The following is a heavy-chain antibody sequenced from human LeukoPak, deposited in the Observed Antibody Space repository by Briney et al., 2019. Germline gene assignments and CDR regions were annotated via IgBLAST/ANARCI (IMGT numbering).Heavy chain of an antibody. CDR3: ARVGPYCSSTSCYTHNWFDP. CDR1: GFTFSSYW. Sequence: GSLRLSCAASGFTFSSYWMSWIRQPPGKGLEWIGEINHSGSTNYNPSLKSRVTISVDTSKNQFSLKLSSVTAADTAVYYCARVGPYCSSTSCYTHNWFDPWGQGTLVTVSS. J-gene: IGHJ5*02. D-gene: IGHD2-2*02. CDR2: INHSGST. V-gene: IGHV4-34*01.